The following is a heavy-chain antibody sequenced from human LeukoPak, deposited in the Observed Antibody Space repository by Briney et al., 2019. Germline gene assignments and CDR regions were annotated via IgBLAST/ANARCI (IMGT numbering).Heavy chain of an antibody. V-gene: IGHV1-8*01. D-gene: IGHD3-10*01. J-gene: IGHJ4*02. CDR2: MNPNSGNT. Sequence: ASAKVSSKASGYTFTSYDINWVRQATGQGLEWMGWMNPNSGNTGYAQKFQGRVTMTRNTSISTAYMELSSLRSEDTAVYYCARSPQFVRGRVGSRYYFDYWGQGTLVTVSS. CDR3: ARSPQFVRGRVGSRYYFDY. CDR1: GYTFTSYD.